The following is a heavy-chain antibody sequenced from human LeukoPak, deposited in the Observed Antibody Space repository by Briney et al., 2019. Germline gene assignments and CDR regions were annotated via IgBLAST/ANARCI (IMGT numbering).Heavy chain of an antibody. V-gene: IGHV1-69*13. CDR1: GGTFSSYA. D-gene: IGHD5-12*01. Sequence: SVKVYCKASGGTFSSYAISWVRQAPGQGLEWMGGIIPIFGTANYAQKFQGRVTITADESTSTAYMELSSLRSEDTAVYYCARWGYSGYDYFDYWGQGTLVTVSS. CDR3: ARWGYSGYDYFDY. J-gene: IGHJ4*02. CDR2: IIPIFGTA.